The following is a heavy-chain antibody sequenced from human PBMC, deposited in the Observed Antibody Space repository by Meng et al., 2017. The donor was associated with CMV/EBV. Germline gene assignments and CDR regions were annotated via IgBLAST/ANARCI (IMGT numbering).Heavy chain of an antibody. CDR2: IYSGGSST. CDR1: GFTSSSYA. J-gene: IGHJ4*02. D-gene: IGHD3-22*01. V-gene: IGHV3-23*03. Sequence: GGSLRPSCAASGFTSSSYAMSWVRQAPGKGLEWVSVIYSGGSSTYYADSVKGRFTIARDNSKNTLYLQMNSLRAEDTAVYYCAKRSMILAVVDYWGQGTLVTVSS. CDR3: AKRSMILAVVDY.